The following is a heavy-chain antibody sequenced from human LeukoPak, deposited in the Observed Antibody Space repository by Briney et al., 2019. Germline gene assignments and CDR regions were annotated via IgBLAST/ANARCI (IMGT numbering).Heavy chain of an antibody. D-gene: IGHD2-15*01. Sequence: SETLSLTCTVSGGSISSSSYYWGWIRQPPGKGLEWIGSIYYSGSTYYSPSLKSRVTISVDTSKNQFSLKLSSVTAADTAVYYCARQASLLQDAFDIWGQGTMVTVSS. J-gene: IGHJ3*02. CDR2: IYYSGST. CDR3: ARQASLLQDAFDI. CDR1: GGSISSSSYY. V-gene: IGHV4-39*01.